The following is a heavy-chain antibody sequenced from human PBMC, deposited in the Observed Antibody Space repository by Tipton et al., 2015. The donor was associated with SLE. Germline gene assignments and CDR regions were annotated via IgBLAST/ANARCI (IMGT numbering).Heavy chain of an antibody. J-gene: IGHJ4*02. CDR2: IYYTGTT. V-gene: IGHV4-39*07. D-gene: IGHD1-26*01. Sequence: TLSLTCTVSGGSISSSSYYWGWIRQPPGKGLEWIGTIYYTGTTYYNPSLKSRVTISVDTSKNQFSLKLSSVTAADTAVYYCAIEGPFVGAMGHWGQGTLVTVSS. CDR3: AIEGPFVGAMGH. CDR1: GGSISSSSYY.